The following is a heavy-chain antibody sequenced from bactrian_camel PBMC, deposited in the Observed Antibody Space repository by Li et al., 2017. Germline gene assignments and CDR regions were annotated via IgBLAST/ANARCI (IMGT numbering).Heavy chain of an antibody. D-gene: IGHD6*01. V-gene: IGHV3S26*01. CDR3: AQGPGVGYGGSCAELRGYIN. CDR1: GYTSSTYFC. Sequence: HVQLVESGGGSVQAGGSLRLSCTASGYTSSTYFCLGWFRQAPGKEREGVATVDTDGSTRYADSVKGRFTLSKDNAKNTLYLQMDSLKPEDTAMYYCAQGPGVGYGGSCAELRGYINWGQGTQVTVS. J-gene: IGHJ4*01. CDR2: VDTDGST.